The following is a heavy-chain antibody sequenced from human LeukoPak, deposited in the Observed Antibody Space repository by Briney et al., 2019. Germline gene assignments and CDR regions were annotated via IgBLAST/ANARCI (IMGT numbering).Heavy chain of an antibody. J-gene: IGHJ4*02. CDR2: IIPIFGTP. Sequence: ASVKVSCKASGGTFSSYIITWVRQAPGQGLEWMGRIIPIFGTPDYAQKFQGRVTITADESTTTAYMELSSLRSEDTAMYYCASRLMVEMSTYFDYWGQGTLVTVSS. CDR3: ASRLMVEMSTYFDY. CDR1: GGTFSSYI. V-gene: IGHV1-69*13. D-gene: IGHD5-24*01.